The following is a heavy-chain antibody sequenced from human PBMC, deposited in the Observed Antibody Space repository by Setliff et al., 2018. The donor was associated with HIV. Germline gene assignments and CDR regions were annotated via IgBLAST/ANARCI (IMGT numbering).Heavy chain of an antibody. CDR1: GFTFDRYW. CDR2: VNSDGSSK. D-gene: IGHD5-12*01. CDR3: HSGFDSEEQSYFDY. V-gene: IGHV3-74*01. Sequence: GGSLRFSCAASGFTFDRYWMHWVRQAPGKGLVWVSRVNSDGSSKTYADSVKDRFTISRDNAKNTLYLQMNSLRAEDTGIYYCHSGFDSEEQSYFDYWGQGTLVTVSS. J-gene: IGHJ4*02.